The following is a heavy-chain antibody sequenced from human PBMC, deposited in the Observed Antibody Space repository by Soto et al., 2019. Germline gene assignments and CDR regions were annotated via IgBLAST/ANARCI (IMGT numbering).Heavy chain of an antibody. Sequence: LRLSCAASGFTFSSYAMHWVRQAPGKGLEWVAVISYDGSNKYYADSVKGRFTISRDNSKNTLYLQMNSLRAEDTAVYYCARGGGTSSSWDRLLGGYYYYYGMDVWGQGTTVTVSS. V-gene: IGHV3-30-3*01. CDR3: ARGGGTSSSWDRLLGGYYYYYGMDV. CDR2: ISYDGSNK. D-gene: IGHD6-13*01. J-gene: IGHJ6*02. CDR1: GFTFSSYA.